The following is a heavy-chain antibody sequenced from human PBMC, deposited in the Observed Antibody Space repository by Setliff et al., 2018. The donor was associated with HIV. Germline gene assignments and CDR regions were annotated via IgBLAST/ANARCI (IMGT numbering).Heavy chain of an antibody. V-gene: IGHV1-69*13. Sequence: SVKVSCKASGGTFSSYAVSWVRQAPGQGLEWMGGITPIFGTSNYAQKFKGRVTITADESTRTVYMELTSLRSDDTAVYYCASGSHGEGAPEYWGRGTRVTVSS. CDR2: ITPIFGTS. CDR3: ASGSHGEGAPEY. J-gene: IGHJ4*02. D-gene: IGHD1-26*01. CDR1: GGTFSSYA.